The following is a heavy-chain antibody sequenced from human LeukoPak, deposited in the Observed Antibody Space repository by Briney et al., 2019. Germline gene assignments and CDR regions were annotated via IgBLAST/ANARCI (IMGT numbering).Heavy chain of an antibody. CDR1: GFTFSSYS. Sequence: GGSLRLSCAASGFTFSSYSMNWVRQAPGKGLEWVSYISSSSSTIYYADSVKGRFTISRDNAKNSLYLQMNSLRAEDTAVYYRARDRGELLTYWGQGTLVTVSS. CDR2: ISSSSSTI. CDR3: ARDRGELLTY. V-gene: IGHV3-48*01. D-gene: IGHD1-26*01. J-gene: IGHJ4*02.